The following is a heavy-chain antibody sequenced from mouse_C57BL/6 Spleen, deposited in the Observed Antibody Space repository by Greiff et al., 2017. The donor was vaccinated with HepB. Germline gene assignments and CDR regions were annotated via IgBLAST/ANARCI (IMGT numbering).Heavy chain of an antibody. CDR3: AKGGLLHYFDY. J-gene: IGHJ2*01. D-gene: IGHD2-10*01. CDR2: INPNNGGT. Sequence: EVQLQQSGPELVKPGASVKISCKASGYTFTDYYMNWVKQSHGKSLEWIGDINPNNGGTSYNQKFKGKATLTVDKSSSTAYMELRSLTSEDSAVYYCAKGGLLHYFDYWGQGTTLTVSS. V-gene: IGHV1-26*01. CDR1: GYTFTDYY.